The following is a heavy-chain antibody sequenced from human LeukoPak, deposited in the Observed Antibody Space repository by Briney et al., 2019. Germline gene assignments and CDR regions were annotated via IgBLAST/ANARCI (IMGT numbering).Heavy chain of an antibody. V-gene: IGHV1-2*02. J-gene: IGHJ4*02. CDR3: ARDAVDTAMGDY. CDR2: INPNSGGT. Sequence: ASVKVSCKASGYTFTGYYMHWVRQAPGQGLEGMGWINPNSGGTNYAQKFQGRVTMTRDTSISTAYMELSRLRSDDTAVYYCARDAVDTAMGDYWGQGTLVTVSS. D-gene: IGHD5-18*01. CDR1: GYTFTGYY.